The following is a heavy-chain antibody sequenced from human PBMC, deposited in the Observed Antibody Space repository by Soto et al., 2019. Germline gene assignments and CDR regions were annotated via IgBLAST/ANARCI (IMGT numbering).Heavy chain of an antibody. CDR2: ISYDGSNK. CDR1: AFTFSSYA. CDR3: AREPYNWNYSHQFDY. Sequence: GRSLRLSCAASAFTFSSYAMHWARQAPGKGLEWVAVISYDGSNKYYADSVKGRFTISRDNSKNTLYLQMNSLRAEDTAVYYCAREPYNWNYSHQFDYWGQGTLVTVSS. J-gene: IGHJ4*02. V-gene: IGHV3-30-3*01. D-gene: IGHD1-7*01.